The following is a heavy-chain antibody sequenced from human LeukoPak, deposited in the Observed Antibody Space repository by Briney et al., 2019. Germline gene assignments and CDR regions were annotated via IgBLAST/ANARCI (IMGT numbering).Heavy chain of an antibody. CDR3: VKDWGVLPDYTADGFDI. V-gene: IGHV3-30*02. CDR1: GFAFSNYG. J-gene: IGHJ3*02. Sequence: GGSLRLSCVASGFAFSNYGMHWVRQAPGKGLEWVAFIRHVGSNEYYADSVRGRFAISRDNSQNTLHLQMNILRVEDTAVYYCVKDWGVLPDYTADGFDIWGPGTMVTLSS. CDR2: IRHVGSNE. D-gene: IGHD3-10*01.